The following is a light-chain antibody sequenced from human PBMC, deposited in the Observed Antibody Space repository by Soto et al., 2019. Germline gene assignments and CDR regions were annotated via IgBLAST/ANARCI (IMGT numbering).Light chain of an antibody. CDR3: QQYSSSPRT. CDR2: GAS. V-gene: IGKV3-20*01. J-gene: IGKJ4*01. Sequence: EIVLTQSPGTLSLSPGERATLSCSASQSVSLTALAWYQHKPGQAPRLLIYGASFRATGIPHRFSGSGAGTDFTLTISSLESEEAAVYYCQQYSSSPRTFGGGTKVDIK. CDR1: QSVSLTA.